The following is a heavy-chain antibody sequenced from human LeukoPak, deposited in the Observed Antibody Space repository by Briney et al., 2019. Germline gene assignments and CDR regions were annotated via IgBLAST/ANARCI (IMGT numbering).Heavy chain of an antibody. CDR1: GFTFSSYA. D-gene: IGHD5-18*01. Sequence: PGGSLRLSCAASGFTFSSYAMSWVRQAPGKGLEWVSAISGSGGSTYYADSVKGRFTISRDNSQNTLYLQMNSLRAEDTAVYYCAKESISYGSAVSKYFQHWGQGTLVTVSS. CDR2: ISGSGGST. CDR3: AKESISYGSAVSKYFQH. J-gene: IGHJ1*01. V-gene: IGHV3-23*01.